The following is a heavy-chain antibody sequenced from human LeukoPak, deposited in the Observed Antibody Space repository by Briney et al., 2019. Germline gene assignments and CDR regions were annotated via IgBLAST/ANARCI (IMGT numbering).Heavy chain of an antibody. Sequence: GGSLRLSCAASGFTFSDYYMSWIRQAPGKGLEWVSYISSSGSTIYYADSVKGRFTVSRDNAKNSLYLQMNSLRAEDTAVYYCATPGVVTWSQGFDYWGQGTLVTVSS. CDR1: GFTFSDYY. J-gene: IGHJ4*02. CDR3: ATPGVVTWSQGFDY. CDR2: ISSSGSTI. D-gene: IGHD4-23*01. V-gene: IGHV3-11*04.